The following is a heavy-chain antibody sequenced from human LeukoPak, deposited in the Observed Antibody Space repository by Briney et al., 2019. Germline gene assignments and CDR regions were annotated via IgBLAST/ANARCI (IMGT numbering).Heavy chain of an antibody. CDR2: IRYDGSNK. D-gene: IGHD3-22*01. V-gene: IGHV3-30*02. CDR3: ARHYDYDSSGYNPY. Sequence: GGSLRLSCAASGFPFSSYGMHWVRQAPGKGLEWVAFIRYDGSNKYYADSVKGRFTISRDNSKTTLYLQMNSLRAEDTAVYYCARHYDYDSSGYNPYWGQGTLVTVSS. J-gene: IGHJ4*02. CDR1: GFPFSSYG.